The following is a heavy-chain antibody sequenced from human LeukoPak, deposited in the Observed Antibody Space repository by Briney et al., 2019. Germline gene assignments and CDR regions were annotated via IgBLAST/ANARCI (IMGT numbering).Heavy chain of an antibody. CDR2: IYPGDSDT. CDR1: GYSFTSYW. Sequence: GESLKISCKGSGYSFTSYWIGWVRQMPGKGLEGMGTIYPGDSDTRYSPSFQGQVTISADKSISTAYLQWRSLKASDTAMYYCARPKNKDTAMVPFDYWGQGTLVTVSS. V-gene: IGHV5-51*01. D-gene: IGHD5-18*01. J-gene: IGHJ4*02. CDR3: ARPKNKDTAMVPFDY.